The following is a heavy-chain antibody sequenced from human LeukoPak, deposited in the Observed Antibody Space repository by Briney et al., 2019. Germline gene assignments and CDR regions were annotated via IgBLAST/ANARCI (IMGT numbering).Heavy chain of an antibody. V-gene: IGHV4-39*01. Sequence: SETLSLTCPVSGDTVNTRRYYWGLIRQPPGKGLEWIGSIYHSGSTYYEPSLRSRVTISIDTSRNQFSLNLTSVTTADTALYFCARRDIVKGGFDYWGQGTLVTVSS. CDR3: ARRDIVKGGFDY. D-gene: IGHD3-16*02. CDR2: IYHSGST. CDR1: GDTVNTRRYY. J-gene: IGHJ4*02.